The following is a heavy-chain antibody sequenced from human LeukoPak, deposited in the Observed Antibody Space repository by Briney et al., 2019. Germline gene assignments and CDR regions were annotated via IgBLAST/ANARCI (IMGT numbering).Heavy chain of an antibody. CDR2: ISGSSSTI. CDR3: ARSGYYSDSSGFCYPHDY. V-gene: IGHV3-48*01. CDR1: GFTFSTYS. Sequence: GGSLRLSCAASGFTFSTYSMNWVRQAPGKGLEWVSYISGSSSTIYYADSVKGRFTISRDNAKNSLYLQMNSLRAEDTAVYYCARSGYYSDSSGFCYPHDYWGQGTLVTVSS. D-gene: IGHD3-22*01. J-gene: IGHJ4*02.